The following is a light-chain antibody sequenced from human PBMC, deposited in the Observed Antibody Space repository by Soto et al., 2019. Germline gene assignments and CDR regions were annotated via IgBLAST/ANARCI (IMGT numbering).Light chain of an antibody. Sequence: EKVMTQSPATLSVSPGERATLSCRASQSVKSRLAWYQQKPGQAPRLLIYDAFTRATGIPARFSGSASGTEFTLIISNLQSEDFAVYYCQQYDEWPLTLGGGTTVEIK. CDR2: DAF. V-gene: IGKV3-15*01. CDR3: QQYDEWPLT. J-gene: IGKJ4*01. CDR1: QSVKSR.